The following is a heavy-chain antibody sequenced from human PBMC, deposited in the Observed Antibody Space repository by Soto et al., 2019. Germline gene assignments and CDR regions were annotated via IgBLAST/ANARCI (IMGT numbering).Heavy chain of an antibody. D-gene: IGHD2-15*01. J-gene: IGHJ4*02. V-gene: IGHV3-21*01. CDR1: GFTFSSYS. CDR3: ARISLLGYCSGGSCYSEATPFDY. CDR2: ISSSSSYI. Sequence: GGSLRLSCAASGFTFSSYSMNWVRQAPGKGLEWVSSISSSSSYIYYADSVKGGFTISRDNAKNSLYLQMNSLRVEDTAGYYCARISLLGYCSGGSCYSEATPFDYWGQGTLVTVSS.